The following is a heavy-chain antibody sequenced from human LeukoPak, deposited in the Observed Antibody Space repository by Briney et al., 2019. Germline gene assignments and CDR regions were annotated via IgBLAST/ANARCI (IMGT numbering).Heavy chain of an antibody. CDR3: ARDQVGAAAGSHFDY. CDR2: ISYDGSNK. V-gene: IGHV3-30*01. D-gene: IGHD6-13*01. J-gene: IGHJ4*02. Sequence: PGGSLRLSCAASGFTFSSNAMHWVRQAPGKGLEWVAVISYDGSNKYYADSVKGRFTISRDNSKNTLYLQMNSLRAEDTAVYYCARDQVGAAAGSHFDYWGQGTLVTVSS. CDR1: GFTFSSNA.